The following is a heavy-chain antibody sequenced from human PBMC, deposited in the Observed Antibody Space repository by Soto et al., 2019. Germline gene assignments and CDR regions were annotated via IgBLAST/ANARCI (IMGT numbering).Heavy chain of an antibody. D-gene: IGHD3-3*01. CDR1: GYTFTGYY. J-gene: IGHJ6*02. V-gene: IGHV1-2*04. CDR3: ARDIRFPPGSGRQISRTYYGMDV. CDR2: INPNSGGT. Sequence: GASMKVSCKASGYTFTGYYMHWVRQAPGQGLEWMGWINPNSGGTNYAQKFQGWVTMTRDTSISTAYMELSRLRSDDTAVYYCARDIRFPPGSGRQISRTYYGMDVWGQGTTVTV.